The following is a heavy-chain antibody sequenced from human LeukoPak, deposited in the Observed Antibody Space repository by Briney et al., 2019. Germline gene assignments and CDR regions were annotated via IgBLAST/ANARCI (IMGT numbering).Heavy chain of an antibody. J-gene: IGHJ6*03. CDR3: ARDWSRDDFWSGYYMDV. CDR1: GGTFSSYA. Sequence: ASVKVSCKASGGTFSSYAISWVRQAPGQGLEWMGWIIPIFGTANYAQKFQGRVTITADESTSTAYMELSSLRSEDTAVYYCARDWSRDDFWSGYYMDVWGKGTTVTVSS. D-gene: IGHD3-3*01. V-gene: IGHV1-69*01. CDR2: IIPIFGTA.